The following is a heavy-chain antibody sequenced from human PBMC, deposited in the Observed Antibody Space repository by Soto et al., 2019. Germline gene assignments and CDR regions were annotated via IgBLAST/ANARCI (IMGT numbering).Heavy chain of an antibody. CDR3: AKDRDIVVVPAATPDY. CDR2: ISYDGSNK. J-gene: IGHJ4*02. D-gene: IGHD2-2*01. Sequence: GGSLRLSCAASGFTFSSHGMHWVRQAPGKGLEWVAVISYDGSNKYYADSVKGRFTISRDNSKNTLYLQMNSLRAEDTAVYYCAKDRDIVVVPAATPDYWGQGTLVTVSS. CDR1: GFTFSSHG. V-gene: IGHV3-30*18.